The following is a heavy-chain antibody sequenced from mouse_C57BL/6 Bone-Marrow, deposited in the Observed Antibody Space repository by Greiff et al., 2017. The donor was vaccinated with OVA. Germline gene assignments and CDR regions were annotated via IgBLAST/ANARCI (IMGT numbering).Heavy chain of an antibody. D-gene: IGHD2-3*01. CDR3: ARKDGYYPWFAY. CDR1: GYSFTGYF. J-gene: IGHJ3*01. V-gene: IGHV1-20*01. Sequence: EVKLQESGPELVKPGDSVKISCKASGYSFTGYFMNWVMQSHGKSLEWIGRINPYNGDTFYNQKFKGKATLTVDKSSSTAHMELRSLTSEDSAVYYCARKDGYYPWFAYWGKGTLVTVSA. CDR2: INPYNGDT.